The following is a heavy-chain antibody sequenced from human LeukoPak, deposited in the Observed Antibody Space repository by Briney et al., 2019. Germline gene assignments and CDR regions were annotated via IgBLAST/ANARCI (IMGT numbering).Heavy chain of an antibody. CDR2: IYYRGST. J-gene: IGHJ4*02. V-gene: IGHV4-59*01. CDR1: GDSISDYY. CDR3: ARDSHYSSDF. D-gene: IGHD6-6*01. Sequence: SETLSLTCTVSGDSISDYYWTWMRQPPGKRVEWIGYIYYRGSTNYNPSLKSRVTISVDTSKNQFSLKLTSVTAADTAVYYCARDSHYSSDFWGQGTLVTVSS.